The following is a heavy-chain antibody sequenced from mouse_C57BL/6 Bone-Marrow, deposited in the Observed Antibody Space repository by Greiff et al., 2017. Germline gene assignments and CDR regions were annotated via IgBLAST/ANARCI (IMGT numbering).Heavy chain of an antibody. CDR3: ARGYSLFDY. CDR2: IYPSDSAT. V-gene: IGHV1-61*01. Sequence: VQLQQPGAELVRPGSSVKLSCKASGYTFTSYWMDWVKQRPGHGLEWIGNIYPSDSATHYNQKFKDKATLTVDKSSSTAYMQLSSLTSEDSAVYYCARGYSLFDYWGQGTTLTVSS. CDR1: GYTFTSYW. J-gene: IGHJ2*01. D-gene: IGHD2-14*01.